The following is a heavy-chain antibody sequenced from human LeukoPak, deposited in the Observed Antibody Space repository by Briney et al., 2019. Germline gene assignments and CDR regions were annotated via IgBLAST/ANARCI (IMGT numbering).Heavy chain of an antibody. J-gene: IGHJ5*02. Sequence: PSETLSLTCTVSGGSISSGGYYWSWIRQHPGKGLEWIGYIYYSGSTYYNPSLKSRVTISVDTSKNQFSLKLSSVTAADTAVYYCARVRTHYYDSIGYPDSWGQGTLVTVSS. CDR3: ARVRTHYYDSIGYPDS. CDR1: GGSISSGGYY. CDR2: IYYSGST. V-gene: IGHV4-31*03. D-gene: IGHD3-22*01.